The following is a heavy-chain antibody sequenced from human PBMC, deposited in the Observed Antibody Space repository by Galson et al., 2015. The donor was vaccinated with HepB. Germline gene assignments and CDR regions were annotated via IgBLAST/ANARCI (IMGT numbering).Heavy chain of an antibody. Sequence: SVKVSCKASGYTFTSYGISWVRQAPGQGLEWMGWISAYNGNTNYAQKLQGRVTMTTDTSTSTAYMELRSLRSDDTAVYYCARTPFYDDSSGYYYYYGMDVWGQGTTVTVSS. CDR1: GYTFTSYG. CDR3: ARTPFYDDSSGYYYYYGMDV. J-gene: IGHJ6*02. CDR2: ISAYNGNT. D-gene: IGHD3-22*01. V-gene: IGHV1-18*01.